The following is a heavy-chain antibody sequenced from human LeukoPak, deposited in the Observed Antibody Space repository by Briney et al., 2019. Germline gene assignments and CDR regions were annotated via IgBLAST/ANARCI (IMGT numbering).Heavy chain of an antibody. Sequence: PGGSLRLSCAASGFTFSSYGMHWVRQAPGKGLEWVAFIRYDGSNKYYADSVKGRFTISRDNSKNTLYLQMNSLRAEDTAVYYCAKDHLFYSESGSYGVYYYYYYMDVWGKGTTVTIFS. J-gene: IGHJ6*03. CDR3: AKDHLFYSESGSYGVYYYYYYMDV. CDR2: IRYDGSNK. V-gene: IGHV3-30*02. CDR1: GFTFSSYG. D-gene: IGHD1-26*01.